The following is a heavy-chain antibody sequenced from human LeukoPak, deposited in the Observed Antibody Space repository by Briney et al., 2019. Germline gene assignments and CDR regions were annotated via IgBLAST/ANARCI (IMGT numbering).Heavy chain of an antibody. CDR2: INYSGNT. CDR1: GGSLSSYY. J-gene: IGHJ1*01. Sequence: PSETLSLTCTVSGGSLSSYYWSWIRQPPGKGLEWIAYINYSGNTKYNPFLKSRVTISVDTSKTQFSLKLSSVTAADTAVYFCARGSTIFGFQHWGQGTLVTVSS. CDR3: ARGSTIFGFQH. V-gene: IGHV4-59*01. D-gene: IGHD3-3*01.